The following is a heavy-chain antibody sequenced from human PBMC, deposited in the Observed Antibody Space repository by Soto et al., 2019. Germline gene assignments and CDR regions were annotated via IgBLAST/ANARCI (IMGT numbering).Heavy chain of an antibody. CDR3: AKGGGLRKIYYYYGMDV. CDR1: GFTFSSYA. J-gene: IGHJ6*02. D-gene: IGHD5-12*01. Sequence: QPGGSLRLSCAASGFTFSSYAMSWVRQAPGKGLEWVSAISGSGGSTYYADSVKGRFTISRDNSKNTLYLQMNSLRAEDTAVNYCAKGGGLRKIYYYYGMDVWGQGTTVTVSS. V-gene: IGHV3-23*01. CDR2: ISGSGGST.